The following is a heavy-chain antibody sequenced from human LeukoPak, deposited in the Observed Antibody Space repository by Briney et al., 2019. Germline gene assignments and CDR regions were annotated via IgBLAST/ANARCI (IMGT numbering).Heavy chain of an antibody. J-gene: IGHJ6*02. Sequence: ASVKVSCKASGNSFTNYHIHWVRQAPGQGLEWMGLINPSGNSPAYEQKFQGRVTLTRDTSTSYMELSSLRSEDTDIYYCARGDTNYYYGLDVWGQGTTVIVSS. CDR2: INPSGNSP. V-gene: IGHV1-46*01. D-gene: IGHD5-18*01. CDR1: GNSFTNYH. CDR3: ARGDTNYYYGLDV.